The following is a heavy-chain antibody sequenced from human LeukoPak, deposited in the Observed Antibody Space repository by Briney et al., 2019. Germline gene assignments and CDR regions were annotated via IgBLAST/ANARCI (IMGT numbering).Heavy chain of an antibody. V-gene: IGHV1-8*03. D-gene: IGHD6-13*01. CDR1: GYTFTSYD. J-gene: IGHJ6*03. Sequence: ASVKVSCKASGYTFTSYDINWVRQATGQGLEWMGWMNPNSGNTGYAQKFQGRVTITRNTSISTAHMELSSLRSEDTAVYYCARAYSSSGRVYYYYYMDVWGKGTTVTVSS. CDR2: MNPNSGNT. CDR3: ARAYSSSGRVYYYYYMDV.